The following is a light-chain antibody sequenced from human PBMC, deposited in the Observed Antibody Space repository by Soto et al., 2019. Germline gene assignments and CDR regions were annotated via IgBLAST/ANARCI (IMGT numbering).Light chain of an antibody. CDR1: SGHSNYD. J-gene: IGLJ2*01. Sequence: QSVLTQSPSASASLGASVKLTCTLSSGHSNYDIAWHQQQPEKGPRYLMKFNSDGSHTKGDGIPDRFSGSSSGAERYLIISSLQSEDEADYYCQTWGSGSVVFGGGTKLTVL. V-gene: IGLV4-69*01. CDR3: QTWGSGSVV. CDR2: FNSDGSH.